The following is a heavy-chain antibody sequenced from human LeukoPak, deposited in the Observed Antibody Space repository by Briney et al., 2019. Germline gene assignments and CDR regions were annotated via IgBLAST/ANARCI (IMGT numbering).Heavy chain of an antibody. J-gene: IGHJ4*02. CDR2: FDPEDGET. CDR3: ATDGGYYDSSGYWVY. D-gene: IGHD3-22*01. CDR1: GYTLTELS. Sequence: ASVKVSCKVSGYTLTELSMHWVRQAPGKGLGWMGGFDPEDGETIYAQKFQGRVTMTEDTSTDTAYMELSSLRSEDTAVYYCATDGGYYDSSGYWVYWGQGTLVTVSS. V-gene: IGHV1-24*01.